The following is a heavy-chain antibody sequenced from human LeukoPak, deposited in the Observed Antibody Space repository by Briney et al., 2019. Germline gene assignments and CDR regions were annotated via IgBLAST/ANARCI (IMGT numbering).Heavy chain of an antibody. CDR2: ISWNSGSI. J-gene: IGHJ4*02. D-gene: IGHD6-13*01. Sequence: GGSLRLSCAASGFTFDDYAMHWVRQAPGKGLEWVSGISWNSGSIGYADSVKGRFTISRDNAKNSLYLQMNSLRAEDTALYYCAKDLAASSHLGFDYWGQGTPVTVSS. CDR1: GFTFDDYA. CDR3: AKDLAASSHLGFDY. V-gene: IGHV3-9*01.